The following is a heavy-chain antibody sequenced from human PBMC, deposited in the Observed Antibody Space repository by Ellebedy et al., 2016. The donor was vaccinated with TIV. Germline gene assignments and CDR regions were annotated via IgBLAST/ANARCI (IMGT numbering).Heavy chain of an antibody. J-gene: IGHJ4*02. CDR1: GGSISGYY. CDR3: ARFVAAHGYDY. V-gene: IGHV4-59*01. CDR2: MYFSGGT. Sequence: MPGGSLRLSCTVSGGSISGYYWGWIRQPPGKGLEWIGYMYFSGGTNSNPSLKSRVTISVDTSNNLFSLTLDSVTAADTAAYYCARFVAAHGYDYWGQGTLVTVSS. D-gene: IGHD6-25*01.